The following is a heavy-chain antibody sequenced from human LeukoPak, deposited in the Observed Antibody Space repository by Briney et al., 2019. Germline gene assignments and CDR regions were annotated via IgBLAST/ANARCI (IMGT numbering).Heavy chain of an antibody. V-gene: IGHV4-59*08. J-gene: IGHJ6*02. D-gene: IGHD2-15*01. Sequence: SETLSLTCTVSGGSISSYYWSWIRQPPGKGLEWIGYIYYSGSTNYNPSLKSRVTISVDTSKNQFSLKLSSVTAADTAVYYCARHPCSGGSCYSLGDGMDVWGQGTTVTVSS. CDR2: IYYSGST. CDR1: GGSISSYY. CDR3: ARHPCSGGSCYSLGDGMDV.